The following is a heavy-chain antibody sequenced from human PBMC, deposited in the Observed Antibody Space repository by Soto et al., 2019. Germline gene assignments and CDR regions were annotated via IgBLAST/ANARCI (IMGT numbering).Heavy chain of an antibody. CDR2: TYYRSKWYN. D-gene: IGHD1-26*01. CDR3: SRGNRWAFDY. V-gene: IGHV6-1*01. CDR1: GGSVSSNRVA. J-gene: IGHJ4*02. Sequence: SQTLSLTCAISGGSVSSNRVAWHWIKQSPSRGLEWLGRTYYRSKWYNNYAVSVKSRITINPDTSKNQFSLQLNSVTPEDTAVYYCSRGNRWAFDYWGQGTLVTVSS.